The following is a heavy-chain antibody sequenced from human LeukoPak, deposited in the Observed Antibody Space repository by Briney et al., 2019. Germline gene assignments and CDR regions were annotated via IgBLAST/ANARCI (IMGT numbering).Heavy chain of an antibody. Sequence: ASVKVSCKASGYTFTGYYMHWVRQAPGQGLEWMGWINPNSGGTNYAQKFQGRVTMTRDTSISTAYMELSRLRSDDTAVYYCAREEDIVVEPRGDGMDVWGQGTTVTVSS. V-gene: IGHV1-2*02. D-gene: IGHD2-2*01. J-gene: IGHJ6*02. CDR2: INPNSGGT. CDR3: AREEDIVVEPRGDGMDV. CDR1: GYTFTGYY.